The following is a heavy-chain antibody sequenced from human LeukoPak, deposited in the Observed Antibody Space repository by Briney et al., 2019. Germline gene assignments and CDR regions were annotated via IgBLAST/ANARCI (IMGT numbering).Heavy chain of an antibody. Sequence: GGSLRLSCAASGLTFSRCWMSWVRQAPGKGLEWVANIKQDGSEKYYVDSVKGRFAISRDNAKNSLYLQMNSLRAEDTAVYYCARDRSSSLNYWGQGTLVTVSS. J-gene: IGHJ4*02. CDR2: IKQDGSEK. CDR3: ARDRSSSLNY. CDR1: GLTFSRCW. V-gene: IGHV3-7*01. D-gene: IGHD6-6*01.